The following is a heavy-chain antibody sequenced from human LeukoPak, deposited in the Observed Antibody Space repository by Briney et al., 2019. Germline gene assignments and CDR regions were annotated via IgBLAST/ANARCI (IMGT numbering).Heavy chain of an antibody. J-gene: IGHJ6*02. Sequence: GGSLRLSCAASGFTFSDYYMSWIRQAPGKGLEWVSYISSSSSYTNYADSVKGRFTISRDNAKNSLYLQMNSLRAEDTAVYYCARAPHYSNYGPYYYGMDVWGQGTMVTVSS. CDR1: GFTFSDYY. CDR2: ISSSSSYT. V-gene: IGHV3-11*06. CDR3: ARAPHYSNYGPYYYGMDV. D-gene: IGHD4-11*01.